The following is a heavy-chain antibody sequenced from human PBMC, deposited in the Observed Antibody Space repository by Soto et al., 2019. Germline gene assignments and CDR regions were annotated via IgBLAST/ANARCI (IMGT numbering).Heavy chain of an antibody. CDR2: ISHHGTAE. V-gene: IGHV3-30*18. J-gene: IGHJ5*02. CDR1: GFTFSTNG. Sequence: QVQLVESGGGVVQPGRSLRLSCLASGFTFSTNGMHWVRQAPGKGLEWVAMISHHGTAEYYLDSVRGRFTISRDNSNNTRYLQMDSLRVEDTAVYYCAKDLYSNGWDNYFDPWGQGTQVTVSS. CDR3: AKDLYSNGWDNYFDP. D-gene: IGHD6-19*01.